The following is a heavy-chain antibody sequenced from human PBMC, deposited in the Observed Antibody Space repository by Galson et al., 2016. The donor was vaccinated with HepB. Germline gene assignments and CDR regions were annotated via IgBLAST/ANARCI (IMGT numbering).Heavy chain of an antibody. D-gene: IGHD6-19*01. V-gene: IGHV3-30-3*01. Sequence: SLRLSCAASALSFSRNVMHWVRQAPGKGLQWVAVISCDGNNQFYADSVKGRFTISRDNSKNTLDLQMDSLRDEDTAVYYCARGRSSLLDYHYYGMDVWGQGTTVVVSS. CDR1: ALSFSRNV. CDR2: ISCDGNNQ. CDR3: ARGRSSLLDYHYYGMDV. J-gene: IGHJ6*02.